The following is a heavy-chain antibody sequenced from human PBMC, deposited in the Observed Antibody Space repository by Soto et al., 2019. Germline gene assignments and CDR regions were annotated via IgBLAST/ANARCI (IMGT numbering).Heavy chain of an antibody. CDR2: IDESGDS. V-gene: IGHV4-39*02. CDR1: GGPIRSSSHY. Sequence: PSETLSLTCTVSGGPIRSSSHYWGWIRQSPGTGLEWIGSIDESGDSCYNPSLKSRVTISVDTSKNQFSLKLISVTGADSAIYYCAREGGYVDYWGQGTLVTVSS. J-gene: IGHJ4*02. CDR3: AREGGYVDY. D-gene: IGHD1-1*01.